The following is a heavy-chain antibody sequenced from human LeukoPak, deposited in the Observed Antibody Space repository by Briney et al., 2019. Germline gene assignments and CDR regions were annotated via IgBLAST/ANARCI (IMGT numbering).Heavy chain of an antibody. CDR3: AKKGQADDYGKPD. Sequence: QPGGSLRLSCAASGFSVSNKYMSWVRQAPGKGLEWVSVLYTAGGTYYADSVKGRFTIFRDNAKNSLYLQMNNLRADDTAVYYCAKKGQADDYGKPDWGQGTLVTVSS. D-gene: IGHD4-17*01. J-gene: IGHJ4*02. CDR2: LYTAGGT. V-gene: IGHV3-53*01. CDR1: GFSVSNKY.